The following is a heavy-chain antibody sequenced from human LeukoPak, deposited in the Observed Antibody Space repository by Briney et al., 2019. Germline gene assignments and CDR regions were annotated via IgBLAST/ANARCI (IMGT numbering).Heavy chain of an antibody. Sequence: PGGSLRLSCAASGFTFSSYAMSWVRQAPGKGLEWVSAISGSGGSTYYADSVKGRFTISRDNAKNSLYLQMNSLRAEDTAVYYCARDSATVTPFDYWGQGTLVTVSS. CDR1: GFTFSSYA. J-gene: IGHJ4*02. CDR2: ISGSGGST. V-gene: IGHV3-23*01. CDR3: ARDSATVTPFDY. D-gene: IGHD4-17*01.